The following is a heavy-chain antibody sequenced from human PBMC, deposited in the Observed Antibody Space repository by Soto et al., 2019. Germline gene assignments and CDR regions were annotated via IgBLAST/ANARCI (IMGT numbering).Heavy chain of an antibody. D-gene: IGHD3-10*01. V-gene: IGHV1-69*06. CDR1: GGTFSSYA. CDR2: IIPIFGTA. CDR3: ASYLRVRGVITTPPGMDV. J-gene: IGHJ6*02. Sequence: QVQLVQSGAEVKKPGSSVKVSCKASGGTFSSYAISWVRQAPGQGLEWMGGIIPIFGTANYAQKFQGRVTITADKSTSTAYMELSSLRSEDTAVYYCASYLRVRGVITTPPGMDVWGQGTTVTVSS.